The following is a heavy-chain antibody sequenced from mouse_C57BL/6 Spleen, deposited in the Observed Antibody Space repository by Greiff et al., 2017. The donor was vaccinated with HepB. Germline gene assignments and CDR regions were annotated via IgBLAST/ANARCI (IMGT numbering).Heavy chain of an antibody. J-gene: IGHJ4*01. CDR3: ARGDYYGSSLYYYAMDD. CDR2: ISSGSSTI. D-gene: IGHD1-1*01. Sequence: EVKLVESGGGLVKPGGSLKLSCAASGFTFSDYGMHWVRQAPEKGLEWVAYISSGSSTIYYADTVKGRFTISSDNAKNTLFLQMTSLRSEDTAMYYCARGDYYGSSLYYYAMDDWGQGTSVTVSS. CDR1: GFTFSDYG. V-gene: IGHV5-17*01.